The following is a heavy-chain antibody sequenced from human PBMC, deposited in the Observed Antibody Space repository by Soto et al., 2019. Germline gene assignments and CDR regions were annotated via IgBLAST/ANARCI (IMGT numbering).Heavy chain of an antibody. J-gene: IGHJ4*02. CDR1: GYTFTSYG. V-gene: IGHV1-18*01. CDR2: ISAYNGHT. Sequence: QVQLVQSGAEVKKPGASVKVSCKTSGYTFTSYGISWVRQAPGQGLEWMGWISAYNGHTNYAQKIQVRVTMTTDTCKRTAYMELRSLRSDGTALYYCARVSGYRYRFDYWGQGTLVIVSS. D-gene: IGHD5-18*01. CDR3: ARVSGYRYRFDY.